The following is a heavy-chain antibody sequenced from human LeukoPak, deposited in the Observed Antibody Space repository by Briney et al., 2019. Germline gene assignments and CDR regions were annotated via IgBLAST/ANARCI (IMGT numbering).Heavy chain of an antibody. J-gene: IGHJ4*02. CDR2: ISSSSSI. Sequence: GGSLRLSCAASGFTFSSYSMNWVRQAPGKGLEWVSHISSSSSIYYADSVKGRFTISRDNAKNSLYLQMNSLRVEDTAVYYCARDCCASGSHDYWGQGTLVTVSS. V-gene: IGHV3-48*04. CDR3: ARDCCASGSHDY. D-gene: IGHD3-10*01. CDR1: GFTFSSYS.